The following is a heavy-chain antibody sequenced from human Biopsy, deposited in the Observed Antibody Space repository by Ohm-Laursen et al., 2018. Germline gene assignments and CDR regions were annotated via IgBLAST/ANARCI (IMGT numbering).Heavy chain of an antibody. Sequence: TLSLTCVVFGKTSSDYQWSWIRQPPGKGLEWIGQINQAGTTNYNPSLKSRVSISADASKYEFSLRLTSVTAADTAVYLCGNEVHGRDYWGLGAQVTVSS. J-gene: IGHJ4*02. CDR1: GKTSSDYQ. CDR2: INQAGTT. D-gene: IGHD2-15*01. V-gene: IGHV4-34*08. CDR3: GNEVHGRDY.